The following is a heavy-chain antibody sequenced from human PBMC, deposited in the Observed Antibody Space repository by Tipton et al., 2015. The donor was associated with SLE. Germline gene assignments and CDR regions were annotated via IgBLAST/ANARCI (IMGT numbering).Heavy chain of an antibody. CDR2: IYQTGST. D-gene: IGHD1-26*01. CDR1: GGSISSHFYS. CDR3: ASTLMEPYYFDS. V-gene: IGHV4-30-2*01. Sequence: TLSLTCAVSGGSISSHFYSWSWIRQPPGKALEWIGYIYQTGSTSYNPSLKSRVTISVDRSTNHFSLRLSSVTAADTAVYYCASTLMEPYYFDSWGQGTLVTVSS. J-gene: IGHJ4*02.